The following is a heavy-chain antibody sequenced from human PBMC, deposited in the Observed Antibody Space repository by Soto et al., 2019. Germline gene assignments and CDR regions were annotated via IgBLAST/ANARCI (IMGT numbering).Heavy chain of an antibody. CDR3: ARVLDCSSSGCYSYFDI. J-gene: IGHJ4*02. Sequence: EVQLVESGGGLVQPGGSLRLSCAASGFTLSDYYMHWARQAPGKGLVWVSRISNDGSNTDYADSVKGRFTISRDNAKNTMHLQMNSLRAEDTAVYYCARVLDCSSSGCYSYFDIWGQGTLVTVSS. D-gene: IGHD2-2*01. CDR2: ISNDGSNT. V-gene: IGHV3-74*01. CDR1: GFTLSDYY.